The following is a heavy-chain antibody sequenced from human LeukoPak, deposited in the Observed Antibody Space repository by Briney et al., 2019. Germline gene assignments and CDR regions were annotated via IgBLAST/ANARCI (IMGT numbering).Heavy chain of an antibody. J-gene: IGHJ4*02. CDR2: IYYSGST. V-gene: IGHV4-30-4*08. Sequence: PSQTLSLTCTVSGGSISSGDYYWSWIRQPPGKGLEWIGYIYYSGSTYYNPSLKSRVTISVDTSKNQFSLKLSSVTAADTAAYYCARDWGSSSWYRYFDYWGQGTLVTVSS. CDR1: GGSISSGDYY. D-gene: IGHD6-13*01. CDR3: ARDWGSSSWYRYFDY.